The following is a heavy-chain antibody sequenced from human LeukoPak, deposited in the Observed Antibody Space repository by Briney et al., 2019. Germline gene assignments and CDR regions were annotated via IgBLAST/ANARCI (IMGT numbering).Heavy chain of an antibody. CDR3: ARDLTGFSSN. CDR2: IYSGGST. J-gene: IGHJ4*02. D-gene: IGHD6-13*01. Sequence: GGSLRLSCAASGFTVSSNYMNWVRQAPGKGLEWVSVIYSGGSTYYADSVKGRFTISRDNLKNTLYLQMNSLRAEDTAVYYCARDLTGFSSNWGQGTLVTVSS. V-gene: IGHV3-66*01. CDR1: GFTVSSNY.